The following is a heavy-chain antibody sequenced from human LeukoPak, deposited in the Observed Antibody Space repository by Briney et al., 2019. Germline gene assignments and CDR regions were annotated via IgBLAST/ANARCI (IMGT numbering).Heavy chain of an antibody. CDR1: GGSFSSYA. D-gene: IGHD3-3*01. Sequence: SSVKVSCKTSGGSFSSYAINWVRQAPGQGLEWMGKTNSIFNKPNYSQNFQGRVTITADKSTSTVYMELSGLGSEDTALYYCAADLWGGRLSGSGRFEYWGQGVLVTVSS. CDR3: AADLWGGRLSGSGRFEY. V-gene: IGHV1-69*04. J-gene: IGHJ4*02. CDR2: TNSIFNKP.